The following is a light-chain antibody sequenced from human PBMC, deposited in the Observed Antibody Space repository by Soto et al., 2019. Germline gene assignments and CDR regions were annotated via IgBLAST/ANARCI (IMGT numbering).Light chain of an antibody. Sequence: ENVLTQSLGTLSLSTRERAKLYCRASQSVSNNYLAWYQQKPGQAPRLLIYGASNRATGIPDRFSGSGSGTDFTLTISRLEPEDFAVYYCQQRSNWPITLGQGTRLEIK. CDR3: QQRSNWPIT. CDR2: GAS. V-gene: IGKV3D-20*02. J-gene: IGKJ5*01. CDR1: QSVSNNY.